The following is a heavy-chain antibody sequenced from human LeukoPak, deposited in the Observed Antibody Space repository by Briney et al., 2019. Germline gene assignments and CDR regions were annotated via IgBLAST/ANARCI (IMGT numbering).Heavy chain of an antibody. D-gene: IGHD1-26*01. J-gene: IGHJ3*02. Sequence: GGSLRLSCVASGFSFSTYGMHWVRQAPGEGLEWVAVIWNDGSNKYYADSVKGRFTIPRDNSKNTLYLQMNSLRAEDTAVYYCAKDGQWELLRFAFDIWGQGTMVTVSS. V-gene: IGHV3-33*06. CDR1: GFSFSTYG. CDR3: AKDGQWELLRFAFDI. CDR2: IWNDGSNK.